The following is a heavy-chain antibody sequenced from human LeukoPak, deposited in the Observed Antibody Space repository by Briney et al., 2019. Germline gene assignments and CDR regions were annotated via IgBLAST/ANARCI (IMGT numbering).Heavy chain of an antibody. CDR3: ARVKDIVVVVAARYYYYYGMDV. V-gene: IGHV1-18*01. CDR2: ISAYNGNT. Sequence: ASVKVSCKASVYTFTSYGISWVRQAPGQGLGWMGWISAYNGNTNYAQKLQGRVTMTTDTSTSTAYMELRSLRSDDTAVYYCARVKDIVVVVAARYYYYYGMDVWGQGTTVTVSS. CDR1: VYTFTSYG. J-gene: IGHJ6*02. D-gene: IGHD2-15*01.